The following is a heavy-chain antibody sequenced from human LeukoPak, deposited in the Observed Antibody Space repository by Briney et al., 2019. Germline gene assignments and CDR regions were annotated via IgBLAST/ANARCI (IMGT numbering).Heavy chain of an antibody. CDR1: GSTFSSYA. D-gene: IGHD4-17*01. J-gene: IGHJ4*02. CDR2: ISGSGGST. CDR3: ARDLETTVTTLNY. Sequence: GGSLRLSCAASGSTFSSYAMSWVRQAPGKGLEWVSAISGSGGSTYYADSVKGRFTISRDNSKNTLYLQMNSLRAEDTAVYYCARDLETTVTTLNYWGQGTLVTVSS. V-gene: IGHV3-23*01.